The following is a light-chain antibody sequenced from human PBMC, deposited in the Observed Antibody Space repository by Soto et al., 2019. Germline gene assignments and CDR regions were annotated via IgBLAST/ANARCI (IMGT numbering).Light chain of an antibody. Sequence: QSVLTQPASVSGSPGQSITISCTGTSSDVGGYNYVSWYQQHPGKGPKLMIYEVTNRPSGVSNRFSGSKSGNTASLTISGLQADDGTDYYCSSYTSSSTLLFGGGTKVTVL. CDR2: EVT. V-gene: IGLV2-14*01. CDR3: SSYTSSSTLL. J-gene: IGLJ3*02. CDR1: SSDVGGYNY.